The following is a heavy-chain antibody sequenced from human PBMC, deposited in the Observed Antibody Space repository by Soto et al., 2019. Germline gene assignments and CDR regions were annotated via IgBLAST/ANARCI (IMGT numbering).Heavy chain of an antibody. V-gene: IGHV3-23*01. CDR3: AKGPSAAAAGMYYYYYMDV. Sequence: GGSLRLSCAASGFTFSSYAMSWVRQAPGKGLEWVSAISGSGGSTYYADSVKGRFTISRDNSKNTLYLQMNSLRAEDTAVYYCAKGPSAAAAGMYYYYYMDVWGKGTTVTVSS. J-gene: IGHJ6*03. CDR2: ISGSGGST. CDR1: GFTFSSYA. D-gene: IGHD6-13*01.